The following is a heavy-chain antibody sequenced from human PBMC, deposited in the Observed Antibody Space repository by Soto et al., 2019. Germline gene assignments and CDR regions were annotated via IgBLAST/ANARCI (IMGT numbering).Heavy chain of an antibody. CDR1: GGSFSDYY. CDR2: INDRGST. D-gene: IGHD3-22*01. Sequence: SETLSLTCGFYGGSFSDYYWSWIRQPPGKGLEWIGEINDRGSTDYNPSLKGRVTISVDTSKNQFSLRLSSVTAADAAVYYCARGRGSGYYFYYYYGMDVWGQGTTVTVSS. J-gene: IGHJ6*02. CDR3: ARGRGSGYYFYYYYGMDV. V-gene: IGHV4-34*01.